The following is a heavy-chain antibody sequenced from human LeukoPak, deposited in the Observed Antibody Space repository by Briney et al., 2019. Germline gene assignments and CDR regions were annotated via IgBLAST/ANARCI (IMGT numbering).Heavy chain of an antibody. D-gene: IGHD3-10*01. CDR2: IYTSGST. Sequence: SETLSLTCTVSGGSISSYYWSWIRQPAGKGLEWIGRIYTSGSTNYNPSLKSPVTMSVDTSKNQFSLKLSSVTAADTAVYYCARDLRRFSLYGPSFDYWGQGTLVTVSS. CDR1: GGSISSYY. J-gene: IGHJ4*02. V-gene: IGHV4-4*07. CDR3: ARDLRRFSLYGPSFDY.